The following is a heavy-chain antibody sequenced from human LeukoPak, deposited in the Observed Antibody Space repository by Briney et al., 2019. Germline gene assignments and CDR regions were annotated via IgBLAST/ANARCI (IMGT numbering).Heavy chain of an antibody. CDR2: ISAYNGNT. J-gene: IGHJ5*02. D-gene: IGHD3-9*01. CDR3: ARVEEYDILTGYHNWFDR. V-gene: IGHV1-18*01. Sequence: ASVKVSCKASGYTFTSYGTSWVRQAPGQGLEWMGWISAYNGNTNYAQKLQGRVTMTTDTSTSTAYMELRSLRSDDTAVYYCARVEEYDILTGYHNWFDRWGQGTLVTVSS. CDR1: GYTFTSYG.